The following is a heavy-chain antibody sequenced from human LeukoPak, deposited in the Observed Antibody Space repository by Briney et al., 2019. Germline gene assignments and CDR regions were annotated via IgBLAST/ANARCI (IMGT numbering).Heavy chain of an antibody. V-gene: IGHV1-2*02. CDR1: GYTFTVHY. J-gene: IGHJ4*02. CDR3: ARGAMVVVVAASGFDY. Sequence: ASVKVSFKASGYTFTVHYMHWVRQAPGQGGEWMGWINPNSGGTNYTQKFQGRVTMTRDTSLSTAYMELSRLRSDDTAVYYCARGAMVVVVAASGFDYWGQGTLVTVSS. D-gene: IGHD2-15*01. CDR2: INPNSGGT.